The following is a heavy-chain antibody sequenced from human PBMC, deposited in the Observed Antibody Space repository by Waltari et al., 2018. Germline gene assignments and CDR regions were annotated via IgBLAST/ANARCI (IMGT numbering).Heavy chain of an antibody. V-gene: IGHV3-21*01. CDR1: GFTFNDYS. CDR3: ARAVVDVVRGGDFDL. D-gene: IGHD3-10*01. Sequence: EEQLVESGGGPVKPGGSVRLSCAASGFTFNDYSMNWVRRAPGKGLEGGSARTSGSNYIYYADAVKGRFTISRDNAQGSLFLQMNSLRTEDTGVYYCARAVVDVVRGGDFDLWGRGTLVTVTS. CDR2: RTSGSNYI. J-gene: IGHJ2*01.